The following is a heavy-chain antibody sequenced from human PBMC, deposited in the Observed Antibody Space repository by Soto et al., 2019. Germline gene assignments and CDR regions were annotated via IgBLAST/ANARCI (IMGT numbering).Heavy chain of an antibody. CDR2: IYHSGST. J-gene: IGHJ3*02. Sequence: QVQLQESGPGLVKPSGTLSLTCAVSGGSISRSNWWSWVRQPPGKGLEWIGEIYHSGSTNYNPSLKSRVTISVDKSKNQFSLKLSSVTAADTAVYYCARAKVLWYSPHSHDAFDIWGQGTMVTVSS. CDR3: ARAKVLWYSPHSHDAFDI. D-gene: IGHD2-15*01. CDR1: GGSISRSNW. V-gene: IGHV4-4*02.